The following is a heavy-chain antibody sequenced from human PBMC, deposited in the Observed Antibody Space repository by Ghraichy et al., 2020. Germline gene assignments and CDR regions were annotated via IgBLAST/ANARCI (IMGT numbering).Heavy chain of an antibody. CDR1: GGSISSYY. J-gene: IGHJ6*03. CDR2: IYYSGST. Sequence: GSLRLSCTVSGGSISSYYWSWIRQPPGKGLEWIGYIYYSGSTNYNPSLKSRVTISVDTSKNQFSLKLSSVTAADTAVYYCARHSSSFPDYYYYYMDVWGKGTTVTVSS. D-gene: IGHD6-6*01. CDR3: ARHSSSFPDYYYYYMDV. V-gene: IGHV4-59*01.